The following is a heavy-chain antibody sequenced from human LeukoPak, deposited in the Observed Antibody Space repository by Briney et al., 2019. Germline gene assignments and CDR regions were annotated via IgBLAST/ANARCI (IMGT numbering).Heavy chain of an antibody. CDR2: ISSDGHTT. Sequence: PGGSLRLSCSPPGYTFNSSPIHWIRQAPGKGLEFVSAISSDGHTTYYADSVRGRFTISRDNFKNTVFVQMSSLRAEDTAVDNHVQEIAYYHYWGQGPLVTVSS. V-gene: IGHV3-64*05. D-gene: IGHD2/OR15-2a*01. CDR1: GYTFNSSP. J-gene: IGHJ4*02. CDR3: VQEIAYYHY.